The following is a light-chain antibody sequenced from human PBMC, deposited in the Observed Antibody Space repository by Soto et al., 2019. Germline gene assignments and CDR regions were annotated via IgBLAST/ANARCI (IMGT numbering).Light chain of an antibody. J-gene: IGLJ2*01. CDR3: GTWDSSLSAVV. V-gene: IGLV1-51*02. CDR1: SSNIGNNY. CDR2: ENN. Sequence: QSVLTQPPSVSAAPGQKVTISCSGSSSNIGNNYVSWYQQLPGTAPKFLLYENNKRPSGIPDRFSGSKSGTSATLGITGLQTGDEADYYCGTWDSSLSAVVFGGGTKVTVL.